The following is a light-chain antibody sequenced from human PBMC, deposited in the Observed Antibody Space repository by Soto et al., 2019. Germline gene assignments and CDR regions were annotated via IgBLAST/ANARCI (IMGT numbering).Light chain of an antibody. Sequence: QSALTQPASVSGSPGQSMTISSTGTSSDIASYNRVSWYQQHAGKAPKLVICEVTDRPSGVSNRFSGSKSGNTASLTISGLQAEDEGEYYCSSYTSSNRRSCVFGTGTKVTGL. CDR1: SSDIASYNR. J-gene: IGLJ1*01. CDR3: SSYTSSNRRSCV. CDR2: EVT. V-gene: IGLV2-14*01.